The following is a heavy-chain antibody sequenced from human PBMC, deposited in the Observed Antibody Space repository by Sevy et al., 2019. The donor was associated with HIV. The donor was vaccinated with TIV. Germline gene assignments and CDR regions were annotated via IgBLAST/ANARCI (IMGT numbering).Heavy chain of an antibody. J-gene: IGHJ6*02. Sequence: GSLRLSCAASGFTFSTYAMNWVRQAPGKGLEWVSSISRSGRSTYSADSVEGRFTISRDNFKNTLYLQLSSLRVDDTAVYYCAKGYCDGGSCPTDYYYYGMDVWGQGTTVTVSS. CDR2: ISRSGRST. CDR3: AKGYCDGGSCPTDYYYYGMDV. V-gene: IGHV3-23*01. D-gene: IGHD2-15*01. CDR1: GFTFSTYA.